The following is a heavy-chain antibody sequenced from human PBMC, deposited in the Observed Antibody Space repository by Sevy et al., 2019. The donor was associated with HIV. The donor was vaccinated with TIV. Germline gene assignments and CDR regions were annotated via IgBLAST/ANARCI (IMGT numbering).Heavy chain of an antibody. D-gene: IGHD2-15*01. V-gene: IGHV3-23*01. J-gene: IGHJ6*02. CDR2: ISGSGRYT. CDR1: GFTFSSYA. Sequence: GGSLRLSCAASGFTFSSYAMSWVRQAPGKGLEWVSSISGSGRYTYYADSVEGRFTISRDNSKNTLYVQMNSLRAEDTVVYYCAKGFCSGGTCPRDYYYYGMDVWGQGTTVTVSS. CDR3: AKGFCSGGTCPRDYYYYGMDV.